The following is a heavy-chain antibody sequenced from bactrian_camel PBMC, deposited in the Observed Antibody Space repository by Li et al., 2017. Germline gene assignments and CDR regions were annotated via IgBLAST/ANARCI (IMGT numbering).Heavy chain of an antibody. CDR3: AARPTDCYTGYFGAHTYSY. D-gene: IGHD2*01. CDR1: APTYETFY. V-gene: IGHV3S68*01. J-gene: IGHJ4*01. CDR2: MSNYGFT. Sequence: HVQLVESGGGLVQPGGSLRLSCTASAPTYETFYLAWFREVPGKARERVACMSNYGFTSYSDSVKGRFTISRDNAKNTVYLQMNSLKPEDTAMYYCAARPTDCYTGYFGAHTYSYWGQGTQVTVS.